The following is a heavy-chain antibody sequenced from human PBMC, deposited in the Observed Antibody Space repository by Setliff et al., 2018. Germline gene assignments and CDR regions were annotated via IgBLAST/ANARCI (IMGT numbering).Heavy chain of an antibody. CDR1: GGSMTTGSYH. D-gene: IGHD6-19*01. J-gene: IGHJ4*02. V-gene: IGHV4-39*01. CDR3: ARGNSRSSVWYVVPHFDY. Sequence: KTSETLSLTCTVSGGSMTTGSYHWAWIRQPPGKGLEWIGSMYNSGSAYHNASLKSRVTISVDTSKNQFSLRLSSVTAADTAIFYCARGNSRSSVWYVVPHFDYWGQGTLVTVSS. CDR2: MYNSGSA.